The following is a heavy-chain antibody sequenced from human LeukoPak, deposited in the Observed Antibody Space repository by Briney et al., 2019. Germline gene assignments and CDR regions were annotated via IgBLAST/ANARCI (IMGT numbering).Heavy chain of an antibody. D-gene: IGHD3-10*01. Sequence: SGGSLRLSCAASGISFSNYSMNWVRQAPGKGLEWVSLISSSSRFIYYGDSVKGRFTISRDNSKNTLYLQMNSLRAEDTAVYYCAKRSWFHDYFDYWGQGTLVTVSS. CDR2: ISSSSRFI. V-gene: IGHV3-21*01. J-gene: IGHJ4*02. CDR3: AKRSWFHDYFDY. CDR1: GISFSNYS.